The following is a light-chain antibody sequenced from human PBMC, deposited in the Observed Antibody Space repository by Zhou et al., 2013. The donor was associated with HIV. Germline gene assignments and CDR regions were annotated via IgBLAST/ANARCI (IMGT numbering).Light chain of an antibody. J-gene: IGKJ2*01. CDR3: QQYDTWPS. CDR2: DTS. V-gene: IGKV3-15*01. Sequence: EIVLTQSPATLSLSPGERATLSCRASQNVFSNLAWYQQKPGQAPSLLIYDTSTRATGVPARFSGSGSGRDFTLTISGLLSEDFALYYCQQYDTWPSFGQGTKLQIK. CDR1: QNVFSN.